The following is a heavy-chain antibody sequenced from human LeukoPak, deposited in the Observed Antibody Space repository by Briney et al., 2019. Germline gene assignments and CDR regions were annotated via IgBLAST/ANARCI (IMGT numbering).Heavy chain of an antibody. V-gene: IGHV1-8*01. CDR1: GYTFTSYD. Sequence: GASVRVSCTASGYTFTSYDINWVRQAPGQGLEWMGWMNTNSGNTGYAQKFQGRVTMTRNTSISTAYMELSSLRSEDTAVYYCARLLPWIQQSNYYYYGMDVWGQGTTVTVSS. J-gene: IGHJ6*02. D-gene: IGHD5-18*01. CDR3: ARLLPWIQQSNYYYYGMDV. CDR2: MNTNSGNT.